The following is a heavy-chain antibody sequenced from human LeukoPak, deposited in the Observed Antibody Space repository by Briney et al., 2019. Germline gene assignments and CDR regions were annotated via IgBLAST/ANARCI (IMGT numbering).Heavy chain of an antibody. J-gene: IGHJ4*02. CDR1: GLTFRHYA. CDR2: LSFDGAHK. V-gene: IGHV3-30*04. Sequence: LAGGSLRLSCAASGLTFRHYAVHWVRQAPGRGLEWVAVLSFDGAHKYYAESVKGRFTISKDNSNNTLFLQMDSLRLEDTALYYCVRARAGGLDYWGQGTLVTVSS. D-gene: IGHD3-16*01. CDR3: VRARAGGLDY.